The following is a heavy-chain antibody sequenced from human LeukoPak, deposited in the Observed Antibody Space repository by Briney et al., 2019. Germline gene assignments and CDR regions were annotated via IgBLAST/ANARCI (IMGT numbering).Heavy chain of an antibody. J-gene: IGHJ4*02. Sequence: GGSLRLSCAASGFTFDDFALHWVRQAPGKGLEWVSGISWNSGDIGYADSVKGRFAISRDNAKNSLYLQMNSLRAEDTALYYCAKLYGYSYGYIDFWGQGTLVTVSS. D-gene: IGHD5-18*01. CDR2: ISWNSGDI. CDR3: AKLYGYSYGYIDF. V-gene: IGHV3-9*01. CDR1: GFTFDDFA.